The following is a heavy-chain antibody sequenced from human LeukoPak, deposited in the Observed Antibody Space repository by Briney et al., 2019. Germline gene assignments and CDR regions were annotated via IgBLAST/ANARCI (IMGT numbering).Heavy chain of an antibody. D-gene: IGHD2-15*01. CDR2: ISAYNGNT. V-gene: IGHV1-18*01. CDR1: GYTFTNFG. Sequence: ASVKVSCKASGYTFTNFGISWVRQAPGQGLEWMGWISAYNGNTNYAQKLQGRITMTTDTSTNTAYMELRSLRSDDTAVYYCSRSGPGSCSGGSCSPNFDYWGQGTLVTVSS. J-gene: IGHJ4*02. CDR3: SRSGPGSCSGGSCSPNFDY.